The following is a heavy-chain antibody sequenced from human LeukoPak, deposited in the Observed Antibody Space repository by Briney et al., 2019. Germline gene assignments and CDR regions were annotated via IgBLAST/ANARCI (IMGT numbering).Heavy chain of an antibody. V-gene: IGHV4-59*01. D-gene: IGHD2-21*01. CDR2: ISYSGTT. CDR1: GGSISPYY. Sequence: SETLSLTCTVSGGSISPYYWSWIRQPPGKGLEWIGYISYSGTTDYNPSLKSRVTVSVDTSKNHFSLKLSSVTAADTAVYYCARKANCVSGSCRYFDYWDQGTPVTVSS. J-gene: IGHJ4*02. CDR3: ARKANCVSGSCRYFDY.